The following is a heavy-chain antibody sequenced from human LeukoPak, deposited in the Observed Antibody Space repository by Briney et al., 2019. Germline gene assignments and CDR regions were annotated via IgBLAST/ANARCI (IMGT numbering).Heavy chain of an antibody. V-gene: IGHV1-2*02. J-gene: IGHJ3*02. CDR2: INPNSGGT. CDR3: ARDGGPTYYYDSSGYSYAFDI. Sequence: GASVKFSCKASGYTFTGYYMHWVRQAPGQGLEWMGWINPNSGGTNYAQKFQGRVTMTRDTSISTAYMELSRLRSDDTAVYYCARDGGPTYYYDSSGYSYAFDIWGQGTMVTVSS. CDR1: GYTFTGYY. D-gene: IGHD3-22*01.